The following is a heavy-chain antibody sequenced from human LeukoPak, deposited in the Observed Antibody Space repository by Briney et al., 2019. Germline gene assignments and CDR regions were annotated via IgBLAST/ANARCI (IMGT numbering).Heavy chain of an antibody. D-gene: IGHD3-22*01. CDR1: GFTFSSYA. J-gene: IGHJ4*02. Sequence: GGSLRLSCAASGFTFSSYAMHWVRQAPGKGLEYVSAISSNGGSTYYANSVKGRFTISRDNSKNTLYLQMGSLRAEDMAVYYCARDLFYYDSVGLDYWGQGTLVTVSS. CDR2: ISSNGGST. CDR3: ARDLFYYDSVGLDY. V-gene: IGHV3-64*01.